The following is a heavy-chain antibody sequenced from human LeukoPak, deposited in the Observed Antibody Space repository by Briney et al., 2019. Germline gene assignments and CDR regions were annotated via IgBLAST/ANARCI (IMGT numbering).Heavy chain of an antibody. CDR2: IIPIFGTA. D-gene: IGHD3-22*01. J-gene: IGHJ4*02. CDR1: GGTFSSYA. V-gene: IGHV1-69*05. CDR3: ARGGGYYDSSGYYGG. Sequence: SVKVSCKASGGTFSSYAISWVRQAPGQGLEWMGGIIPIFGTANYAQKFQGRVTITTDESTSTAYTELSSLRSEDTAVYYCARGGGYYDSSGYYGGWGQGTLVTVSS.